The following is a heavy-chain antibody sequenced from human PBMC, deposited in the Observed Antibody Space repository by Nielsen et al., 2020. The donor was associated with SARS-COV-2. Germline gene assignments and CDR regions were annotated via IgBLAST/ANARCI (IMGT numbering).Heavy chain of an antibody. CDR3: ARMVRGVIITTRHYGMDV. CDR2: IKQDGSEK. Sequence: GESLKISCAASGFTFSSYWMSWVRQAPGKGLEWVANIKQDGSEKYYVDSVKGRFTISRDNAKNSLYLQMNSLKASDTAMYYCARMVRGVIITTRHYGMDVWGQGTTVTVSS. J-gene: IGHJ6*02. D-gene: IGHD3-10*01. V-gene: IGHV3-7*03. CDR1: GFTFSSYW.